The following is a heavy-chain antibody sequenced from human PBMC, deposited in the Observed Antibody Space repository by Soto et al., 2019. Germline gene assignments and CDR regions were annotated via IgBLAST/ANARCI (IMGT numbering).Heavy chain of an antibody. V-gene: IGHV1-46*01. CDR3: ARVRPTLSCFDL. D-gene: IGHD3-16*02. CDR2: INPSGGST. CDR1: GYTFTSYY. J-gene: IGHJ2*01. Sequence: QVQLVQSGAEVKKPGASVKVSCKASGYTFTSYYMHWVRQAPGQGLEWMGIINPSGGSTSYAQKYHGRVNMTRDTSKSTVYMELSSLRSEDTAVYYCARVRPTLSCFDLWGRGTLVTVSS.